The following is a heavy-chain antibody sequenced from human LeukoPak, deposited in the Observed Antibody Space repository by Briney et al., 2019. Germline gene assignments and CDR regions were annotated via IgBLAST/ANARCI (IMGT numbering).Heavy chain of an antibody. V-gene: IGHV4-59*08. CDR2: IYYSGST. CDR3: ARHAPPWGFDY. CDR1: GGSISSYY. Sequence: PSETLSLTCTVSGGSISSYYWSWIRQPPGKGLEWIGYIYYSGSTNYNPSLKSRVTISVDTSKNQFSLKLSSVTAADTAVYCCARHAPPWGFDYWGQGTLVTVSS. D-gene: IGHD3-16*01. J-gene: IGHJ4*02.